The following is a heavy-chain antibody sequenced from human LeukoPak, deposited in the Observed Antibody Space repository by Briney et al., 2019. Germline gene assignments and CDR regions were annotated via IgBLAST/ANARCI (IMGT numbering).Heavy chain of an antibody. Sequence: GGSLRLSCVAPGFTFTKYWMSWVRQAPGKGLEWVTNIKQDGSEKYYVDSVKGRFSISRDNAKNSLYLQMSSLRAEDTAVYYCARVRYNSGYIFDYWGQGTLVTVSS. CDR2: IKQDGSEK. V-gene: IGHV3-7*01. D-gene: IGHD5-18*01. CDR1: GFTFTKYW. J-gene: IGHJ4*02. CDR3: ARVRYNSGYIFDY.